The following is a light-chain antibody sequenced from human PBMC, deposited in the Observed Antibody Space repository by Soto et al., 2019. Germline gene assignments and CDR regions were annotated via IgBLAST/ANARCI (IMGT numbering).Light chain of an antibody. Sequence: QSVLTQPASVSGSPGQSITISCTGASSDVGDYNFVSWYQQHPGKAPKLMIYDVSNRPSGVSNRFSGSKSGNTASLTISGLQAEDEADYYCSSYSSSSTLPYVPGTGTVVTVL. J-gene: IGLJ1*01. CDR1: SSDVGDYNF. CDR3: SSYSSSSTLPYV. V-gene: IGLV2-14*01. CDR2: DVS.